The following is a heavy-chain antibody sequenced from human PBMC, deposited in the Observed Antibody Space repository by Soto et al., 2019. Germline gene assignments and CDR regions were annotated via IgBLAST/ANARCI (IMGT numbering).Heavy chain of an antibody. V-gene: IGHV4-59*08. CDR1: GGSISSYY. D-gene: IGHD2-15*01. Sequence: QVQLQESGPGLVKPSETLSLTCSVSGGSISSYYWNWIRQPPGKGLEWIGYIYYSGSTNYNPSLKSRVTISVDTSKNQFSLKLSSVTAADTAVYYCARTTGGGYCSGGSCYYDYWGQGTLVTVSS. CDR2: IYYSGST. J-gene: IGHJ4*02. CDR3: ARTTGGGYCSGGSCYYDY.